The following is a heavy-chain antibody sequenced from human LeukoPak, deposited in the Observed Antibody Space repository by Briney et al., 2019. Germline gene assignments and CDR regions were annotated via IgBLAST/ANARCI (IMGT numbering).Heavy chain of an antibody. V-gene: IGHV1-24*01. J-gene: IGHJ5*02. CDR1: GYTLTELS. Sequence: ASAKVSCKVSGYTLTELSMHWVRQAPGKGLEWMGGFDPEDGETIYAQKFQGGVTMTEDTSTDTAYMEPSSLRSEDTAVYYCATTYSGSFQSSSNWFDPWGQGTLVTVSS. D-gene: IGHD1-26*01. CDR3: ATTYSGSFQSSSNWFDP. CDR2: FDPEDGET.